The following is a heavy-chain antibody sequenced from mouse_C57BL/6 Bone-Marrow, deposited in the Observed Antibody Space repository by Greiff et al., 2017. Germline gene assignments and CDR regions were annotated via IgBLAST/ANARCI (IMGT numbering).Heavy chain of an antibody. J-gene: IGHJ1*03. Sequence: EVKVVESGGGLVQPGASLRLSCAASGFTFTDYYMSWVRQPPGKAPAWLALIRNKANGYTTEYTASVKGRFTISRDNSQNILYLQMNTLRAEDSATYYCVKASYDSWYFDVWGTGTTVTVSS. D-gene: IGHD2-4*01. CDR3: VKASYDSWYFDV. V-gene: IGHV7-4*01. CDR2: IRNKANGYTT. CDR1: GFTFTDYY.